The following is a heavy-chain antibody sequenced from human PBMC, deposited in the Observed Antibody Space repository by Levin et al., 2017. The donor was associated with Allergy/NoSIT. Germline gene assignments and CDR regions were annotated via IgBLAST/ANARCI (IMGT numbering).Heavy chain of an antibody. CDR1: GVSISYSS. CDR2: VHYSGSS. Sequence: SQTLSLTCTVNGVSISYSSWIWIRQSPGKGLEWIAQVHYSGSSSYNLSIQSRATMSVDTSKNQFTLHLNSLTAADTAVYYLARAYGRDCSSRSCAGVGDYWGQGTLVTVSS. CDR3: ARAYGRDCSSRSCAGVGDY. V-gene: IGHV4-34*01. J-gene: IGHJ4*02. D-gene: IGHD2-2*01.